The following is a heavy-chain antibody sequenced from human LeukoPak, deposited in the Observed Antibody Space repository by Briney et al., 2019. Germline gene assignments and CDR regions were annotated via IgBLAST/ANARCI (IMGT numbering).Heavy chain of an antibody. CDR3: ATGLRGYYDSSGAFDI. V-gene: IGHV1-18*01. D-gene: IGHD3-22*01. CDR2: ISAYNGNT. J-gene: IGHJ3*02. Sequence: ASVKVSCKASGYTFTSYGISWVRQAPGQGLEWMGWISAYNGNTNYAQKLQGRVTMTTDTSTSTAYMELRSLRSDDTAVYYCATGLRGYYDSSGAFDIWGQGTMVTVSS. CDR1: GYTFTSYG.